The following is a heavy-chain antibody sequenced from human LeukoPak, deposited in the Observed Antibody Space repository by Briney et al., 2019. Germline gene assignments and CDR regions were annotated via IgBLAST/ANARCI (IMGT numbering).Heavy chain of an antibody. Sequence: VASVKVSCKASGYTFTGHYMNWVRLAPGQGLEWMGWINPTGGTTYAQKFQDRVTMTRDTSINTAYMELSGLRSDDTDVYYWARDLGWSSAHWGQGTLVTVSS. CDR3: ARDLGWSSAH. V-gene: IGHV1-2*02. D-gene: IGHD6-25*01. CDR2: INPTGGT. CDR1: GYTFTGHY. J-gene: IGHJ4*02.